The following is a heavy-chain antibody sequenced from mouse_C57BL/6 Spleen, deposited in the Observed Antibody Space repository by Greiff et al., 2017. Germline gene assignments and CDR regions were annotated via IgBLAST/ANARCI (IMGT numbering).Heavy chain of an antibody. CDR3: AREGLITFDD. V-gene: IGHV1-52*01. J-gene: IGHJ2*01. Sequence: QVQLQQPGAELVRPGSSVKLSCKASGYTFTSYWMPWVQQRPKQGLEWIGNIDPSDSETYYNQKVKDKSTLSVDKTAIAAYMQLSSLTSVDSAVYSCAREGLITFDDWGQGTTLTVSS. CDR1: GYTFTSYW. CDR2: IDPSDSET. D-gene: IGHD1-1*01.